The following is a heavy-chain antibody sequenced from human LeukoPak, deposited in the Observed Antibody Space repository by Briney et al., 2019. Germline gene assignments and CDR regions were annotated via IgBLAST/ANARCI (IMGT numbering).Heavy chain of an antibody. J-gene: IGHJ4*02. Sequence: PWETLSLTCTVSGVTFSKDYWSWIRQAAGKELEWIARIYTRGSTNYNPSLKSRVTISLDKSKKQFSLNLNSVTAADTAVYYCARGGTYGSGRNQHTTLDYWGQGTLVTVSS. D-gene: IGHD3-10*01. CDR1: GVTFSKDY. V-gene: IGHV4-4*07. CDR3: ARGGTYGSGRNQHTTLDY. CDR2: IYTRGST.